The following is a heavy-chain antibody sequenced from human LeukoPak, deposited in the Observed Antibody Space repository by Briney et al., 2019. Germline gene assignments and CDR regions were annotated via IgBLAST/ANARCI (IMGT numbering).Heavy chain of an antibody. CDR1: GGSISSGYY. V-gene: IGHV4-38-2*02. CDR2: IYHSGST. CDR3: ARVESSRSLFIYYYYYMDV. Sequence: PSETLSLTCTVSGGSISSGYYWGWIRQPPGKGLEWIGSIYHSGSTYYNPSLKSRVTISVDTSKNQFSLKLSSVTAADTAVYYCARVESSRSLFIYYYYYMDVWGKGTTVTVSS. D-gene: IGHD3-10*02. J-gene: IGHJ6*03.